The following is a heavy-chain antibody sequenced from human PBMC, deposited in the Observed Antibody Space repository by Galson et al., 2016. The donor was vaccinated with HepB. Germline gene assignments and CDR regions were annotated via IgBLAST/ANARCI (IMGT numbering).Heavy chain of an antibody. CDR3: VREGRFTGFDY. CDR2: IWHDGNKR. Sequence: SLRLSCAASGFTFGSYGMHWARQAPGKGLEGVAVIWHDGNKRYYGDSVRGRFTISRDNSENTLYLQMNSLRGEDTAVDYCVREGRFTGFDYWGQGTPVTVS. V-gene: IGHV3-33*01. D-gene: IGHD1-26*01. J-gene: IGHJ4*02. CDR1: GFTFGSYG.